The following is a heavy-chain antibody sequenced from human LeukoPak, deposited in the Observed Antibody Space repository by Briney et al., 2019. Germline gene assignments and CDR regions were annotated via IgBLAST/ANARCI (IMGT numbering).Heavy chain of an antibody. CDR3: AKGRTGAYFDY. Sequence: SETLSLTCTVSGGSISTYYWSWIRQPPGKGLEWIGYIYYSGSTNYNPSLKSRVTISVDTSKNQFSLKLSSVTAADTAVYYCAKGRTGAYFDYWGQGTLVTVSS. J-gene: IGHJ4*02. CDR2: IYYSGST. CDR1: GGSISTYY. V-gene: IGHV4-59*01. D-gene: IGHD7-27*01.